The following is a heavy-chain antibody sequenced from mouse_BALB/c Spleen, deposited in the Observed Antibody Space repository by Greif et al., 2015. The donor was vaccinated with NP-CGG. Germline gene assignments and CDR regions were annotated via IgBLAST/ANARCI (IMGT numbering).Heavy chain of an antibody. CDR2: ITSNGGST. V-gene: IGHV5-6-2*01. CDR1: GFTFSSYY. J-gene: IGHJ4*01. CDR3: ARHATHYTMDH. Sequence: EVKLMESGGGLVKLGGSLKLSCAASGFTFSSYYMSWVRQTPEKRLELAAAITSNGGSTYYPDTVRGRFSISRDSAKTTLYLQMSSLKSGDTALYFCARHATHYTMDHWGQGTSVTVSS. D-gene: IGHD6-1*01.